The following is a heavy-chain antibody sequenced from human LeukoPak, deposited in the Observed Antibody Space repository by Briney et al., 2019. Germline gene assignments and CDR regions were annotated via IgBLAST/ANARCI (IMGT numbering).Heavy chain of an antibody. D-gene: IGHD3-22*01. V-gene: IGHV1-2*02. Sequence: GASVKVSCKASGYTFTSYYMHWVRQTPGQGLEWMGWINPNSGGTNYAQKFQGRVTMTRDTSISTAYMELSRLRSDDTAVYYCARNHRDYYDPLTRRYYYYYMDVWGKGTTVTISS. CDR3: ARNHRDYYDPLTRRYYYYYMDV. CDR1: GYTFTSYY. J-gene: IGHJ6*03. CDR2: INPNSGGT.